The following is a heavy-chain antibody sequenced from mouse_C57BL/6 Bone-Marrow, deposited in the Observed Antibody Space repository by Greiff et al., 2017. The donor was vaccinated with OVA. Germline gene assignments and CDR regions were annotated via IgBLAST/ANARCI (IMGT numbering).Heavy chain of an antibody. Sequence: EVKLVESGGGLVQPGGSMKLSCAASGFTFSDAWMDWVRQSPEKGLEWVAEIRNKANNHATYYAESVKGRFTISRGDSKSSVYLRMNSLRAEDTGIYYCTRGSTTDWYFDGWGTGTTVTVSS. D-gene: IGHD1-1*01. CDR3: TRGSTTDWYFDG. CDR1: GFTFSDAW. CDR2: IRNKANNHAT. J-gene: IGHJ1*03. V-gene: IGHV6-6*01.